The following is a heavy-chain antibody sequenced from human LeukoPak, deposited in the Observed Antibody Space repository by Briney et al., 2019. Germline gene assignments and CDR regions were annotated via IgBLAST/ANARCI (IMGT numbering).Heavy chain of an antibody. J-gene: IGHJ4*02. D-gene: IGHD2-2*01. CDR1: GFTFSRYA. CDR2: ISGRGGST. Sequence: GGSRRLSCAASGFTFSRYAMSWVRQAPGRGREWVSAISGRGGSTYYADSVKGRFTISRDNSNNTLYLQMNSLRAEDTAVYYCAKDIVVVPAANPFFHYWGQGTLVTVSS. V-gene: IGHV3-23*01. CDR3: AKDIVVVPAANPFFHY.